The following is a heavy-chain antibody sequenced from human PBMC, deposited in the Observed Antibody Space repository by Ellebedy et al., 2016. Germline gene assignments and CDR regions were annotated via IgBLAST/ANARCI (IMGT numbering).Heavy chain of an antibody. CDR1: GFNFNYYW. CDR3: AKPLIAASGYCDS. Sequence: GESLKISXAASGFNFNYYWMAWVRQAPGKGLEWVANIKPDGSERYSVDSVKGRFTISRDNSKNTVYLQMNSLTVEDTAVYYCAKPLIAASGYCDSWGQGTLVTVSS. D-gene: IGHD6-6*01. CDR2: IKPDGSER. V-gene: IGHV3-7*01. J-gene: IGHJ4*02.